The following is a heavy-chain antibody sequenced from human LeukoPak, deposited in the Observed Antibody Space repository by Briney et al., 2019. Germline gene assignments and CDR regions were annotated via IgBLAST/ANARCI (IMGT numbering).Heavy chain of an antibody. CDR2: ISSDGGTK. J-gene: IGHJ4*02. V-gene: IGHV3-64*02. Sequence: GGSLRLSCAASGFTFSSYSMHWVRLAPGKGQEFVSIISSDGGTKYYADSVKGRFTISTDNSKNTLYPQMGSLRAEDMAVYYCGKSLGGITYGPGYYGGQGTLVTVSS. D-gene: IGHD3-16*01. CDR1: GFTFSSYS. CDR3: GKSLGGITYGPGYY.